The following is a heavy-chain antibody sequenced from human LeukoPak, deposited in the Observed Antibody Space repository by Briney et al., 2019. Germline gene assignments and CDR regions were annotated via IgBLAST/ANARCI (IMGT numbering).Heavy chain of an antibody. CDR1: GYTFTSYY. J-gene: IGHJ4*02. V-gene: IGHV1-46*01. Sequence: ASVKVSCKASGYTFTSYYMHWGPQAPGQGLELVGIISPSGGSTSYAEKFQGRVTMTRDMSTSTVYMELSSLRSEDTAVYYCARDHGLAAPDYWGQGTLVTVSS. CDR2: ISPSGGST. D-gene: IGHD6-6*01. CDR3: ARDHGLAAPDY.